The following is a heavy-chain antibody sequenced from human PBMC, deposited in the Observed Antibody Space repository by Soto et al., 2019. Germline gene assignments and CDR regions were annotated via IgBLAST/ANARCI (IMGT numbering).Heavy chain of an antibody. Sequence: EVQLLESGGGLVQPGGSLRLSCAASGFTFSSYAMSWVRQAPGKGLEWVSAISGSGGSTYYADSVKGRFTISRDNSKNTLDLQMNSLRAEDTAVYYCAKGTGGRFGAENWFDPWGQGTLVTVSS. CDR3: AKGTGGRFGAENWFDP. V-gene: IGHV3-23*01. CDR2: ISGSGGST. D-gene: IGHD3-10*01. CDR1: GFTFSSYA. J-gene: IGHJ5*02.